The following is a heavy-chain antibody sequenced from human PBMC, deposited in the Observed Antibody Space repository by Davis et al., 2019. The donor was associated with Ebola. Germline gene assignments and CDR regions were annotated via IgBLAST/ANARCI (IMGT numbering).Heavy chain of an antibody. J-gene: IGHJ4*02. CDR1: GFTFSSYS. CDR3: ARDPLDY. V-gene: IGHV3-30*03. CDR2: ISYDGSNK. Sequence: GESLKISCAASGFTFSSYSMNWVRQAPGKGLEWVAVISYDGSNKYYADSVKGRFTISRDNSKNTLYLQMNSLRAEDTAVYYCARDPLDYWGQGTLVTVSS.